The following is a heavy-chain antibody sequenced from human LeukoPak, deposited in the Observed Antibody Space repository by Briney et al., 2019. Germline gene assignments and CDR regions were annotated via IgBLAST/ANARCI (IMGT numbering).Heavy chain of an antibody. V-gene: IGHV1-69*01. CDR1: GGTFSSYA. CDR3: ALTEYSSSFHWFDP. J-gene: IGHJ5*02. D-gene: IGHD6-6*01. Sequence: SVKVSCEASGGTFSSYAISWVRQAPGQGLEWMGGIIPIFGTANYAQKFQGRVTITADESTSTAYMELSSLRSEDTAVYYCALTEYSSSFHWFDPWGQGTLVTVSS. CDR2: IIPIFGTA.